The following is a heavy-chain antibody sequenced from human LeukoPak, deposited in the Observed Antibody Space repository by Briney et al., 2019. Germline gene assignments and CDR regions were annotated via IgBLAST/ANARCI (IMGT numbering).Heavy chain of an antibody. J-gene: IGHJ5*02. D-gene: IGHD2-15*01. V-gene: IGHV1-46*01. CDR3: ARVGYCSGGSCYGWFDP. CDR1: GYTFTSYY. CDR2: INPSGGST. Sequence: GASVKVSCKGSGYTFTSYYMHWVRQAPGQGLEWMGIINPSGGSTSYAQKFQGRVTMTRDTSTSTVYMELSSLRSEDTAVYYCARVGYCSGGSCYGWFDPWGQGTLVTVSS.